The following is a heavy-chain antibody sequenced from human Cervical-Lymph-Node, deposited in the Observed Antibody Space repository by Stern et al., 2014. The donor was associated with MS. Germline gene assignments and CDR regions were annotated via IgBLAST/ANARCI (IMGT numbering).Heavy chain of an antibody. CDR1: GSSLRNYA. D-gene: IGHD3-10*01. CDR2: IIPKIGST. Sequence: VQLVQSGAEVKRPGSSVKVSCKSSGSSLRNYAVTWVRQAPGQGLEWMGRIIPKIGSTDYIPKFQGRLAMTTDRSAKTAYLELTSLTSEDTAVYYCASGDYDFGSGQENWGQGTLVTVSS. J-gene: IGHJ4*02. V-gene: IGHV1-69*04. CDR3: ASGDYDFGSGQEN.